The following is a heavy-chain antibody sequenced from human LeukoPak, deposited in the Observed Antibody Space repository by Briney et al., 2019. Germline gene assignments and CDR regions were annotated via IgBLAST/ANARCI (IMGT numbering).Heavy chain of an antibody. CDR3: ARSIRGGGTLMDY. V-gene: IGHV3-7*01. J-gene: IGHJ4*02. Sequence: GSLRLSCAASGFTSSSYWMSWVRQAPGKGLEWVANIKQDGSEKYYVDSVKGRFTISRDNAKNSLYLQMNSLRAEDTAVYYCARSIRGGGTLMDYWGQGTLVTVSS. D-gene: IGHD3-10*01. CDR2: IKQDGSEK. CDR1: GFTSSSYW.